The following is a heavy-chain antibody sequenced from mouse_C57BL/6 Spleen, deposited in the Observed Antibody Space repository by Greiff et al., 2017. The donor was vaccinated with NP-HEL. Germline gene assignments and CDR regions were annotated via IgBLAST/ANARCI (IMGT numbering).Heavy chain of an antibody. V-gene: IGHV1-80*01. J-gene: IGHJ1*03. Sequence: QVQLQQSGAELVKPGASVKISCKASGYAFSSYWMNWVKQRPGKGLEWIGQIYPGDGDTNYNGKFKGKATLTADKSSSTAYMQLSSLTSEDSAVYFCARHYYGSSSRTGFFDVWGTGTTVTVSS. CDR2: IYPGDGDT. D-gene: IGHD1-1*01. CDR3: ARHYYGSSSRTGFFDV. CDR1: GYAFSSYW.